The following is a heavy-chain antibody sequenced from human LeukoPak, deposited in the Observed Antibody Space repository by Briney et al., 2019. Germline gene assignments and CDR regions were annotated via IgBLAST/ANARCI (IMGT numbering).Heavy chain of an antibody. D-gene: IGHD3-10*02. CDR3: ARDFVRGAPDY. J-gene: IGHJ4*02. Sequence: ASVKVSCKASGYTFPGYYTHWVRQAPGQGLEWMGWINPNSGGTNYAQKFQGRVTMTRDTSTSTAYMELDRLRSDDTAVYYCARDFVRGAPDYWGQGTLVTVSS. V-gene: IGHV1-2*02. CDR1: GYTFPGYY. CDR2: INPNSGGT.